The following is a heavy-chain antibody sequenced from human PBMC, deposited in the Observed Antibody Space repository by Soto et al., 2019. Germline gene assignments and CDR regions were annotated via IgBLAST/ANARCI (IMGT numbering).Heavy chain of an antibody. CDR2: NSGSGGGT. Sequence: EVQLLESGGGLVQPGGSLRLSCAAPEFSLSNYAMSWVRQAPGKGLEWVSTNSGSGGGTYYADSVKGRFTISRDNSKNTLYLQMNSLRAEDTAVYYCAKARGVPRSDGMDVWVQGTTVTVSS. CDR3: AKARGVPRSDGMDV. D-gene: IGHD2-2*01. CDR1: EFSLSNYA. J-gene: IGHJ6*02. V-gene: IGHV3-23*01.